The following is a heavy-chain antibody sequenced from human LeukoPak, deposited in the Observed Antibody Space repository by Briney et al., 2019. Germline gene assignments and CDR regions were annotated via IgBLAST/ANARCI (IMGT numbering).Heavy chain of an antibody. Sequence: GGSLRLSCAASGFTFSTNPMSWVRQAPGKGLEWVSAISPDNTYYADSVKGRFTISRDDSKNTVYLQMNSPSAEDTARYYCVKEHVDRAFARSFEIWGQGTVVTVSS. J-gene: IGHJ3*02. CDR1: GFTFSTNP. CDR2: ISPDNT. CDR3: VKEHVDRAFARSFEI. D-gene: IGHD3-10*01. V-gene: IGHV3-23*01.